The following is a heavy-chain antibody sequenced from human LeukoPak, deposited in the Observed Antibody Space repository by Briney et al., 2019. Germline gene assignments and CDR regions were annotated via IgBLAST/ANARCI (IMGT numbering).Heavy chain of an antibody. Sequence: AGGSLRLSCAASGFTFSIYSMNWVRQAPGKGLECVSSISSSSSYIYYADSVKGRFTISRDNDKNSLYLQINSLRAGATAVYECDSEHYGDYPHWGQGTLVTVSS. CDR2: ISSSSSYI. CDR1: GFTFSIYS. CDR3: DSEHYGDYPH. V-gene: IGHV3-21*01. D-gene: IGHD4-17*01. J-gene: IGHJ4*02.